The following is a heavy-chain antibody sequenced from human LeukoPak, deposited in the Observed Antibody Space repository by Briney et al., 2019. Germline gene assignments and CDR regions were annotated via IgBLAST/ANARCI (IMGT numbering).Heavy chain of an antibody. J-gene: IGHJ4*02. V-gene: IGHV3-23*01. CDR1: GFTFSSYA. Sequence: GGSLRLSCAAPGFTFSSYAMSWVRQAPGKGLEWVSTISGSGGNTYYADSVKGRFTISRDNSKNTLFLQMNSLRAEDTAVYYCAKARSGFTYGFDYWGQGTLVTVSS. D-gene: IGHD5-18*01. CDR2: ISGSGGNT. CDR3: AKARSGFTYGFDY.